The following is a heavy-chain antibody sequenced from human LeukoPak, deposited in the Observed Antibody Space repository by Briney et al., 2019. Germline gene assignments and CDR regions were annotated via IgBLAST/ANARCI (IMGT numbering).Heavy chain of an antibody. CDR1: GFTFSSYG. CDR2: ISYDGSNK. D-gene: IGHD2-21*02. V-gene: IGHV3-30*18. J-gene: IGHJ4*02. CDR3: AKGEDIVVVTA. Sequence: GGSLRLSWAASGFTFSSYGMHWVRQAPVKGLEWVAVISYDGSNKYYADSVKGRFTISRDNSKNTLYLQMNSLRAEDTAVYYCAKGEDIVVVTAWGQGTLVTVSS.